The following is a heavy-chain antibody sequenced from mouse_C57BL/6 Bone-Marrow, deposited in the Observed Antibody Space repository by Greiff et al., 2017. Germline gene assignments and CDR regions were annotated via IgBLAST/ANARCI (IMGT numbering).Heavy chain of an antibody. CDR3: AREGYYGSSPGY. D-gene: IGHD1-1*01. CDR1: GYTFTDYY. CDR2: INPNNGGT. Sequence: EVQLQQSGPELVKPGASVKISCKASGYTFTDYYMNWVKQSHGKSLEWIGDINPNNGGTSYNQKFKGKATLTEDKSSSTAYMELRSLTSEDSAVYYCAREGYYGSSPGYWGQGTTLTVSS. V-gene: IGHV1-26*01. J-gene: IGHJ2*01.